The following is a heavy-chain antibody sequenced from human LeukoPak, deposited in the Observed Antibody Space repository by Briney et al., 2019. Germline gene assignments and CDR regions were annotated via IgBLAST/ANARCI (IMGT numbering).Heavy chain of an antibody. Sequence: GGSLRLSCAASGFTVSSNYMSWVRQAPGKGLEWVSVIYSGGSTYYADSVMGRFTISRHNSRNTLYLQMNSLRAEDTAVYYCARVDTVMAYYFDLWGQGTLVTVSS. V-gene: IGHV3-53*04. J-gene: IGHJ4*02. CDR1: GFTVSSNY. CDR3: ARVDTVMAYYFDL. D-gene: IGHD5-18*01. CDR2: IYSGGST.